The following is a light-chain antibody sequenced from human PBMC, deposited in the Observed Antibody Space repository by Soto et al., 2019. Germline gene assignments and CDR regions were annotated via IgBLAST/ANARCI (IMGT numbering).Light chain of an antibody. V-gene: IGKV3-20*01. J-gene: IGKJ2*01. CDR1: QSVNSIY. CDR2: GAS. Sequence: EIVLTQSPATLSLSPGERATLSCRASQSVNSIYLAWYQQKPGQAPRLLIYGASSRETGIPDTFSGSGSGTDFTLTISRLEPEDFAVYYCQQYDSSPYTFGQGTKVEIK. CDR3: QQYDSSPYT.